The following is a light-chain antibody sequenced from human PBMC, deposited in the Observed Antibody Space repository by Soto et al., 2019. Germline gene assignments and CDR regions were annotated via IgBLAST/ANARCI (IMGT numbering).Light chain of an antibody. CDR2: DAS. Sequence: GDRVTITCRASQSMHSWLAWYQQKPGEAPKVLIYDASSLESGAPSRFSGSGSGTEFTLTIGSLQPEDFATYYCLRYNAFSQTFGQGTKVEI. J-gene: IGKJ1*01. CDR1: QSMHSW. CDR3: LRYNAFSQT. V-gene: IGKV1-5*01.